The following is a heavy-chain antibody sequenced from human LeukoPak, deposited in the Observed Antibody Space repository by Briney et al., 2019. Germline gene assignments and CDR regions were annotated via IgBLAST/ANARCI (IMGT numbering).Heavy chain of an antibody. CDR3: ARGMDTSAWFWFDP. CDR2: TYYRSKWYN. V-gene: IGHV6-1*01. D-gene: IGHD6-19*01. Sequence: SQTLSLTSAISVDSVSNNSAAWNWIRQSPSKGLEWLGRTYYRSKWYNDYAISVKSRITINPDTSKNQFSLQLNSVTPEDTAMYYCARGMDTSAWFWFDPWGQGTLVTVSS. CDR1: VDSVSNNSAA. J-gene: IGHJ5*02.